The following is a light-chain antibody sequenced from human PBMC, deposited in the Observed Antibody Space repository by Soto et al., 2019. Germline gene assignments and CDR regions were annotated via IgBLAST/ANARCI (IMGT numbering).Light chain of an antibody. CDR3: QQYHNYPYT. V-gene: IGKV3-11*01. CDR1: QSVSSY. Sequence: EIVLTQSPATLSLSPGERATLSCRASQSVSSYLAWYQQKPGQAPRLLIYDASNRATGIPARFSGSGSGTDFTLTISNLQPEDFATYFCQQYHNYPYTFGQGTKVDIK. CDR2: DAS. J-gene: IGKJ2*01.